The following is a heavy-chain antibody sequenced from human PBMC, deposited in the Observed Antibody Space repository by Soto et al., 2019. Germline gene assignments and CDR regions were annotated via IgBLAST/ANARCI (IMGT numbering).Heavy chain of an antibody. CDR3: AHPRGYGVFDAYDI. CDR1: GFTFSTYA. CDR2: ISGSGSDT. D-gene: IGHD4-17*01. J-gene: IGHJ3*02. Sequence: EVQLLESGGGLVQPGGSLRLSCAASGFTFSTYAMSWVRQAPGKGLEWVSAISGSGSDTYHADSVKGRFTISRDNSIITLFLQMNSLTTEDTAVYYCAHPRGYGVFDAYDIWGQGAMVTVSS. V-gene: IGHV3-23*01.